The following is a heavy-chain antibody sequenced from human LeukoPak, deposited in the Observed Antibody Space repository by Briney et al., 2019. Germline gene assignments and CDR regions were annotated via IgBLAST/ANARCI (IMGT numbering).Heavy chain of an antibody. Sequence: GGSLRLSCAPSGFTFSDVWMNWVRQAPGKGLEWVGRIKTKTDGGTVDYAAPVKGRFIISRDDTTASLYLQMSSLRTEDTAVYYCTTSVYWGQGILVTVSS. D-gene: IGHD5/OR15-5a*01. CDR3: TTSVY. CDR2: IKTKTDGGTV. V-gene: IGHV3-15*01. J-gene: IGHJ4*02. CDR1: GFTFSDVW.